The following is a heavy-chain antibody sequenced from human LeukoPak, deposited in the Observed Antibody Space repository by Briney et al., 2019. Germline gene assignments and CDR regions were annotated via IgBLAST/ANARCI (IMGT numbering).Heavy chain of an antibody. D-gene: IGHD1-26*01. Sequence: PVKVSCKASGGTFSNYAINWVRQAPGQGLEWMGGIIPIFGTANYAQKFQGRVTITADESTSTAYMELSSLRSEDTAVYYCASRGSISGRYDFDYWGQGTLVTVSS. CDR3: ASRGSISGRYDFDY. J-gene: IGHJ4*02. CDR2: IIPIFGTA. V-gene: IGHV1-69*01. CDR1: GGTFSNYA.